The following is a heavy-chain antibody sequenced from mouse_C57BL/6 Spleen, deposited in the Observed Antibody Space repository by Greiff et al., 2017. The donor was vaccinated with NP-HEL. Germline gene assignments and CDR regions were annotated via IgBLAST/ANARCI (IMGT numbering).Heavy chain of an antibody. CDR2: IYPRDGST. Sequence: QVQLQQSGPELVKPGASVKLSCKASGYTFTSYDINWVKQRPGQGLEWIGWIYPRDGSTKYNEKFKGKATLTVDTSSSTAYRELHSLTSEDSAVYFCARKNYSKGHYYAMDYWGQGTSVTVSS. J-gene: IGHJ4*01. D-gene: IGHD2-5*01. V-gene: IGHV1-85*01. CDR3: ARKNYSKGHYYAMDY. CDR1: GYTFTSYD.